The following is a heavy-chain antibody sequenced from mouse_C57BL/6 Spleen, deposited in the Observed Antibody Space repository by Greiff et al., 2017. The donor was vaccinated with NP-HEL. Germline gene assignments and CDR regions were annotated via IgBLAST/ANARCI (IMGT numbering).Heavy chain of an antibody. D-gene: IGHD1-1*01. CDR2: ISSGSSTI. CDR3: ARGHYGSSYHYAMDY. CDR1: GFTFSDYG. V-gene: IGHV5-17*01. J-gene: IGHJ4*01. Sequence: EVQRVESGGGLVKPGGSLKLSCAASGFTFSDYGMHWVRQAPEKGLEWVAYISSGSSTIYYADTVKGRFTISRDNAKNTLFLQMTSLRSEDTAMYYGARGHYGSSYHYAMDYWGQGTSVTVSS.